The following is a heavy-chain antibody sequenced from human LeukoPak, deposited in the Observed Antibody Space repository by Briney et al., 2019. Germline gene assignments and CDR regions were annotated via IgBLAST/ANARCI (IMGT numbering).Heavy chain of an antibody. J-gene: IGHJ3*02. CDR2: IYSGGST. V-gene: IGHV3-53*01. Sequence: GGSLRLSCAASGFTVSSNYMSWVRQAPGKGLEWVSVIYSGGSTYYADSVKGRFTISRDNSKSTLYLQMNSLRAEDTAVYYCARGGQQWLVSAFDIWGQGTMVTVSS. CDR3: ARGGQQWLVSAFDI. CDR1: GFTVSSNY. D-gene: IGHD6-19*01.